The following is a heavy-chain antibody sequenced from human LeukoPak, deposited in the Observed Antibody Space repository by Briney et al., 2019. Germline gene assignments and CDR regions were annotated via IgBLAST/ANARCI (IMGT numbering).Heavy chain of an antibody. CDR3: ARVGQLGNFDY. V-gene: IGHV3-23*01. J-gene: IGHJ4*02. D-gene: IGHD6-6*01. CDR1: GFTFSSYG. CDR2: ISGSGGST. Sequence: GGTLRLSCAASGFTFSSYGMSWVRQAPGKGLEWVSAISGSGGSTYYADSVKGRFTISRDNSKNTLYLQMNSLRAGDTAVYYCARVGQLGNFDYWGQGTLVTVSS.